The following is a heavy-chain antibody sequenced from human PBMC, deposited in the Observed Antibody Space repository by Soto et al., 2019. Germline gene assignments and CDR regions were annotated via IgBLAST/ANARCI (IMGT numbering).Heavy chain of an antibody. Sequence: GGSLRLSCAASGFTVSSNYMSWVRQAPGKGLEWVSVIYSGGSTYYADSVKGRFTISRHNSKNTLYLQMNSLRAEDTAVYYCARDFVSKRAYYYMDVWGKGTTVTVSS. D-gene: IGHD2-21*01. CDR2: IYSGGST. V-gene: IGHV3-53*04. CDR1: GFTVSSNY. CDR3: ARDFVSKRAYYYMDV. J-gene: IGHJ6*03.